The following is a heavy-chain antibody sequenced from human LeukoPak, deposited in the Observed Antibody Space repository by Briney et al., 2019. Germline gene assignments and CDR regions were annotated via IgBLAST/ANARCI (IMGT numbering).Heavy chain of an antibody. CDR2: ISGSGGST. D-gene: IGHD1-7*01. V-gene: IGHV3-23*01. Sequence: PGGSLRLSCAASGFPFSIYAMSWVRQAPGKWLEWVSAISGSGGSTYYADSVKGRFTISRDNSKNTLYLQMNSLRAEDTAVYYCAKVGAGTTSSPNFDYWGQGTLVTVSS. CDR3: AKVGAGTTSSPNFDY. J-gene: IGHJ4*02. CDR1: GFPFSIYA.